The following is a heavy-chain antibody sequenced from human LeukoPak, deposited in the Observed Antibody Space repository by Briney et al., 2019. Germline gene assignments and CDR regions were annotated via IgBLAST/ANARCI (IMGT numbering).Heavy chain of an antibody. V-gene: IGHV3-21*01. Sequence: GGSLRLSCAASGFTFSSYSMHWVRQAPGKGLEWVSSITSTSNYIYYADSVRGRFTISRDNAKNSLYLQTNSLRAEDTAVYYCARDGYYDSSGYFYYYYYYMDVWGKGTTVTVSS. CDR1: GFTFSSYS. CDR2: ITSTSNYI. D-gene: IGHD3-22*01. J-gene: IGHJ6*03. CDR3: ARDGYYDSSGYFYYYYYYMDV.